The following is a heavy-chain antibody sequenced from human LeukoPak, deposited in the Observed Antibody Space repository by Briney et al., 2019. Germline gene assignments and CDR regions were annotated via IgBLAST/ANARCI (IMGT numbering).Heavy chain of an antibody. CDR1: GFTFSSYG. CDR2: ISYDGSNK. Sequence: GGSLRLSCAASGFTFSSYGMHWVRQAPGKGLEWVAVISYDGSNKYYADSVKGRFTISRDNSKNTLYLQMNSLRAEDTAVYYCAKVGLHYDLDYWGQGTLVTVSS. D-gene: IGHD3-3*01. CDR3: AKVGLHYDLDY. J-gene: IGHJ4*02. V-gene: IGHV3-30*18.